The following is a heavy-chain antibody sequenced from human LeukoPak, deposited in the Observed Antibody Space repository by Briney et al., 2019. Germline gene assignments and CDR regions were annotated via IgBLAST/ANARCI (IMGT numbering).Heavy chain of an antibody. CDR1: GYTFTSYG. D-gene: IGHD6-13*01. CDR3: ARYPLSYSGNWHYYFDY. CDR2: ISAYNGNT. V-gene: IGHV1-18*04. J-gene: IGHJ4*02. Sequence: ASVKVSCKAPGYTFTSYGISWVRQAPGQGLEWMGWISAYNGNTNYAQNLQDRVFMNTDTSTTTAYMELRSLRSDDTAVYYCARYPLSYSGNWHYYFDYWGQGTLVTVSS.